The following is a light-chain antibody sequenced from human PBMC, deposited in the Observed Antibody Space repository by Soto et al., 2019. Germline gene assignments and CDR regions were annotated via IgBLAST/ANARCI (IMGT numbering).Light chain of an antibody. Sequence: DIQMTQSPPYVSASVGDRVTISCRASQDAGSWLSCFHQKPGGAPNLLIFHPSRKKSGVPPRFAGRGSGTEFTLTISSMQHEDFWTYYCQHDDGLRALTFGGGTAVEI. V-gene: IGKV1-12*01. CDR1: QDAGSW. CDR3: QHDDGLRALT. CDR2: HPS. J-gene: IGKJ4*01.